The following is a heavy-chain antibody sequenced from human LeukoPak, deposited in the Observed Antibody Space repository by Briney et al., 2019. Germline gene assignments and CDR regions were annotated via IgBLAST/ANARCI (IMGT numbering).Heavy chain of an antibody. V-gene: IGHV4-34*01. J-gene: IGHJ6*03. CDR1: GGSLSGYS. D-gene: IGHD2-15*01. Sequence: SETLSLTCAVYGGSLSGYSWNWIRQPPGKGLEWIGEIDHGGSANYNPSLKSRVTISVDTSKNQFSLRLSSLTAADTAVYYCARFVNTRYYYYYMDVWGKGTTVTVSS. CDR2: IDHGGSA. CDR3: ARFVNTRYYYYYMDV.